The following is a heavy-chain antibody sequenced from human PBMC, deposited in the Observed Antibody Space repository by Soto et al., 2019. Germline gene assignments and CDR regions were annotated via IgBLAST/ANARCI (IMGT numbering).Heavy chain of an antibody. V-gene: IGHV1-3*01. D-gene: IGHD2-8*01. J-gene: IGHJ6*03. Sequence: QVQLVQSGAEVKKPGASVKVSCKASGYTFTSYAMHWVRQAPGQRLEWMGWINAGNGNTKYSQKFQGRGTITRDTSASTAYMELSSLRSEDTAVYYCARDIVLMSAYYYYYYMDVWGKGTTVTVSS. CDR2: INAGNGNT. CDR3: ARDIVLMSAYYYYYYMDV. CDR1: GYTFTSYA.